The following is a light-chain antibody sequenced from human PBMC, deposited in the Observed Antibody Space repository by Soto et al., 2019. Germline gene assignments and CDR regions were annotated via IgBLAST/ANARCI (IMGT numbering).Light chain of an antibody. CDR2: DVN. CDR1: SSDVGGSNY. CDR3: SSYRSGSTLV. J-gene: IGLJ2*01. Sequence: QSALTQPASVSGSPGQSITISCTGTSSDVGGSNYVSWYQQHPGKAPKLMIYDVNNRPSGISNRFSGSKSGNTASLTISGLQAEDEADYYCSSYRSGSTLVFGGGNKVTVL. V-gene: IGLV2-14*01.